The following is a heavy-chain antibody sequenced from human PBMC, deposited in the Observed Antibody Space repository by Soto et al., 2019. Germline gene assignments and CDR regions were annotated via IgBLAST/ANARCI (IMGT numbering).Heavy chain of an antibody. D-gene: IGHD3-10*01. CDR2: IYWDDGK. Sequence: QITLKESGLTLVKPTQTLTLTCSFSGFSLSTSGVGVGWIRQPPGRALEWLAVIYWDDGKRYSPFLQSRLTIIKDTSKNQVVLTMTNMDPVDTATYYCAHRRVNYGFDSWGQGNLVTVSS. J-gene: IGHJ4*02. CDR1: GFSLSTSGVG. V-gene: IGHV2-5*02. CDR3: AHRRVNYGFDS.